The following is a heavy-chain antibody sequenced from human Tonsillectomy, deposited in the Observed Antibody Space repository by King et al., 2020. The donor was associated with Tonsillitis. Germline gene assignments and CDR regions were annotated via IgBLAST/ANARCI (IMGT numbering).Heavy chain of an antibody. CDR2: IIPIFGTE. Sequence: QVQLVQSGAEVKKPGSSVRVSCKVSGGTFRSNAISWVRQAPTQGLEWMGGIIPIFGTEKYAQKFQGRVTISADQSTSTAYMELSSLRSEDTAVYYCARGPQTGLVGGGTIHYFHYMDVWGRGTTVIVSS. CDR3: ARGPQTGLVGGGTIHYFHYMDV. D-gene: IGHD1-26*01. V-gene: IGHV1-69*01. CDR1: GGTFRSNA. J-gene: IGHJ6*03.